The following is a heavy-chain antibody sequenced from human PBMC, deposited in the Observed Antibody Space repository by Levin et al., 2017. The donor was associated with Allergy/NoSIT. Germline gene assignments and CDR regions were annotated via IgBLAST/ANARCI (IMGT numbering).Heavy chain of an antibody. V-gene: IGHV3-33*01. CDR1: GFTFRSYG. CDR3: ARDQGGDGYNLDS. Sequence: GGSLRLSCAASGFTFRSYGMHWVRQAPGKGLEWVAVIWYDGSNKYYADSVKGRFTISRDNSKNTLYLQMNSLRAEDTAVYYCARDQGGDGYNLDSWGQGTLVTVSS. CDR2: IWYDGSNK. D-gene: IGHD5-24*01. J-gene: IGHJ4*02.